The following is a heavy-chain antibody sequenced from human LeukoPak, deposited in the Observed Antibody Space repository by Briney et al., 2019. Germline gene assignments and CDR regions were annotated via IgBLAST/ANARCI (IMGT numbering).Heavy chain of an antibody. CDR3: ARRAAALDS. Sequence: PSETLSLTCSVSGASISRYYWSWIRQPPGKGLEWIGYFHHSGNTNYRPSLSSRITMSVDTSKTQFSLRLHSVTAADTAIYYCARRAAALDSWGQGALVTVSS. V-gene: IGHV4-59*12. D-gene: IGHD6-13*01. CDR1: GASISRYY. CDR2: FHHSGNT. J-gene: IGHJ4*02.